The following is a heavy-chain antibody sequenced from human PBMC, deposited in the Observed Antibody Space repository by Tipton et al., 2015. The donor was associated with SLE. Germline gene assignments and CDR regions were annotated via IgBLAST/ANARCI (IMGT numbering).Heavy chain of an antibody. CDR2: FYSGFT. V-gene: IGHV4-61*02. CDR1: GGSFSTGSYS. Sequence: TLSLTCNVSGGSFSTGSYSWNWIRQPAGKGLEWIGRFYSGFTTYNPSLNSRATMSVDTSNNRFSLKLTSMTAADTAVYYCVRQWGSLDYWGQGTLVTVSS. J-gene: IGHJ4*02. CDR3: VRQWGSLDY. D-gene: IGHD6-19*01.